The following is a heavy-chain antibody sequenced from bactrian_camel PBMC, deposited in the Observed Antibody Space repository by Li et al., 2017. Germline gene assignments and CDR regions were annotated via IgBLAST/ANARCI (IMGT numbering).Heavy chain of an antibody. D-gene: IGHD2*01. Sequence: VQLVESGGGSVQAGGSLRLSCVASGYTSSRCTMSWVRQAPGKGLEWVSGINGGGGTTNCADSVNGRFTTSADTAKNTLYLQMNSLKPEDTAMYYCAARTTFWRCSVVGLNDYNYRGQGTQVTVS. CDR3: AARTTFWRCSVVGLNDYNY. CDR1: GYTSSRCT. V-gene: IGHV3S42*01. J-gene: IGHJ4*01. CDR2: INGGGGTT.